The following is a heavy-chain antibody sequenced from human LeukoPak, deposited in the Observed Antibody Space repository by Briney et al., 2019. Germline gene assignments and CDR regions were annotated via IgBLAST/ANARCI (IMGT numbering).Heavy chain of an antibody. Sequence: PGGSLRLSCETSGFTFSSYWMSWVRQAPGKGLEWVASIKQDGSEKDYVDSVKGRFTISRDNAKNSLFLQMDSLRAEDTAVYYCAKSLGLVTYYFDYWGQGTLVTVSS. D-gene: IGHD3-9*01. J-gene: IGHJ4*02. CDR3: AKSLGLVTYYFDY. V-gene: IGHV3-7*03. CDR1: GFTFSSYW. CDR2: IKQDGSEK.